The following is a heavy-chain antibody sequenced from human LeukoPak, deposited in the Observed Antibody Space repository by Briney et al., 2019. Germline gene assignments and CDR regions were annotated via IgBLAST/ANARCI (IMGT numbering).Heavy chain of an antibody. D-gene: IGHD6-13*01. CDR3: AVVHSSSWYYYYYGMDV. CDR2: MNPNNGNT. V-gene: IGHV1-8*01. J-gene: IGHJ6*02. Sequence: ASVKVSCKASGYTFTSYDINWVRQATGQGLEWMGWMNPNNGNTGYAQKFQGRVTMTRNTSISTAYMELSSLRSEDTAVYYCAVVHSSSWYYYYYGMDVWGQGTTVTVSS. CDR1: GYTFTSYD.